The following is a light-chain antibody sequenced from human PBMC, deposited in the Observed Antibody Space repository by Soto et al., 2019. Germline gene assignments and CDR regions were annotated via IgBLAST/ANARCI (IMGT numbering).Light chain of an antibody. J-gene: IGKJ1*01. V-gene: IGKV2-28*01. CDR1: QSLLQSNGYNY. Sequence: DIVMTQSPPSLPVTPGEPASISCSSSQSLLQSNGYNYLDWYLQKPGQSPQLLIFFGSYRASGVPDRFSGSGSGTDFTLKIRSVEAEDVGIYYCMQSQQTPPTFGQGTRVEIK. CDR3: MQSQQTPPT. CDR2: FGS.